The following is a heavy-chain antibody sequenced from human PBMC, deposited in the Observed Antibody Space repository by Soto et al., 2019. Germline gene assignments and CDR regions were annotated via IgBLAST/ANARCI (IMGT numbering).Heavy chain of an antibody. CDR3: AKVASPNYYDSSGPRWFQH. D-gene: IGHD3-22*01. Sequence: GGSLRLSCAASGFTFSSYGMHWVRQAPGKGLEWVAVISYDGSNKYYADSVKGRFTISRDNSKNTLYLQMNSLRAEDTAVYYCAKVASPNYYDSSGPRWFQHWGQGTLVTVSS. CDR1: GFTFSSYG. V-gene: IGHV3-30*18. CDR2: ISYDGSNK. J-gene: IGHJ1*01.